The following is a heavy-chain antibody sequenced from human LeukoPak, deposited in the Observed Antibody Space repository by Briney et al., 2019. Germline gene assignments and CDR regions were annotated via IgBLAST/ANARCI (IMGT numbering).Heavy chain of an antibody. V-gene: IGHV3-21*01. CDR1: GFTFSSYA. D-gene: IGHD3-3*01. CDR3: AREIFWSGYYSNLHFDX. J-gene: IGHJ4*02. Sequence: GSLRLSCAASGFTFSSYAMNWVRQAPGKGLEWVSSISSSSSYIYYADSVKGRFTISRDNAKNSLYLQMNSLRAEDTAAYYCAREIFWSGYYSNLHFDXXXXGXLVTVSS. CDR2: ISSSSSYI.